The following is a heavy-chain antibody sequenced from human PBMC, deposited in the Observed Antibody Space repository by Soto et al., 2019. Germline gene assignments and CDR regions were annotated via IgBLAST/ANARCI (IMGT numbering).Heavy chain of an antibody. Sequence: PGGSLRLSCAAAGFTFSSYGMHWVRQAPGKGLEWVAVIWYDGSNKYYADSVKGRFTISRDNSKNTLYLQMNSPRAEDTAVYYCATELGITMVRGPIGGAFDIWGQGTMVTVSS. V-gene: IGHV3-33*01. J-gene: IGHJ3*02. CDR1: GFTFSSYG. CDR2: IWYDGSNK. D-gene: IGHD3-10*01. CDR3: ATELGITMVRGPIGGAFDI.